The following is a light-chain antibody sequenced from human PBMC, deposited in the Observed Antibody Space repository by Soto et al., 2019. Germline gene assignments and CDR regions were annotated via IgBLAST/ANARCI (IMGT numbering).Light chain of an antibody. Sequence: EIVLTQSPGTLSLSPGERATLSCRASQSVSSGYLAWYQQKPGQAPRLLIYGASSRATGSPDRFSGSGSGTDFTLTISRLEPEDFAVYYCQQYDNSRGTFGQGTKVEVK. J-gene: IGKJ1*01. CDR3: QQYDNSRGT. CDR1: QSVSSGY. V-gene: IGKV3-20*01. CDR2: GAS.